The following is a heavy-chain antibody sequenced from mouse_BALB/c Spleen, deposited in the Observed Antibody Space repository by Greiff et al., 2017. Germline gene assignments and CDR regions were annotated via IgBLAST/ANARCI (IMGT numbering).Heavy chain of an antibody. CDR3: ARGGNYAMDY. Sequence: QVQLQQSGAELVRPGVSVKISCKGSGYTFTDYAMHWVKQSHAKSLEWIGVISTYYGDASYNQKFKGKATMTVDKSSSTAYMELARLTSEDSAIYYCARGGNYAMDYWGQGTSVTVSS. CDR2: ISTYYGDA. J-gene: IGHJ4*01. CDR1: GYTFTDYA. V-gene: IGHV1S137*01.